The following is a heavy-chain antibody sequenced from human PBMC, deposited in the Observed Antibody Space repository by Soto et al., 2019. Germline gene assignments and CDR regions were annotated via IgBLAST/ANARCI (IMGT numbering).Heavy chain of an antibody. J-gene: IGHJ3*02. CDR2: IYYSGST. D-gene: IGHD6-19*01. V-gene: IGHV4-61*01. Sequence: SETLSLTCTVSGGSFSSSNDYWVWIRQPPGKGLEWIGYIYYSGSTNYNPSLKSRVTISVDTSKNQFSLKLSSVTAADTAVYYCARLAAVANDAFDIWGQGTMVTVSS. CDR3: ARLAAVANDAFDI. CDR1: GGSFSSSNDY.